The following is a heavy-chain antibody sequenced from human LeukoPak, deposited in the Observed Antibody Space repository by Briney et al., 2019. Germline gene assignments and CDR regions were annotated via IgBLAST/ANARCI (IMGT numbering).Heavy chain of an antibody. J-gene: IGHJ6*02. CDR2: ISGGGVTT. CDR1: GFTFTSYA. D-gene: IGHD3-16*01. V-gene: IGHV3-23*01. CDR3: ARNQQLGGHSYYYYGMDV. Sequence: GGSLRLSCAASGFTFTSYALTWARQAPGKGLEWVSGISGGGVTTYYADSVKGRFTISRDNSKNTLYLQMNSLRADDTAIYYCARNQQLGGHSYYYYGMDVWGQGTTVTVSS.